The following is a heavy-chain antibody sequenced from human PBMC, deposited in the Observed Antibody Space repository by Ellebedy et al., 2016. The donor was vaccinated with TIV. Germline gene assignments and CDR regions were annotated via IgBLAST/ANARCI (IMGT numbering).Heavy chain of an antibody. CDR3: ARWFGELLYVRWFDP. Sequence: SETLSLTCTVSGGSISRSSYYWGWIRQSPQKGLEWIGSIYYTGSPFYNPSLKSRVTISVDTSKSQFSLRLTSVTAADTAVYYCARWFGELLYVRWFDPWGQGTLVTVSS. D-gene: IGHD3-10*01. CDR1: GGSISRSSYY. J-gene: IGHJ5*02. CDR2: IYYTGSP. V-gene: IGHV4-39*01.